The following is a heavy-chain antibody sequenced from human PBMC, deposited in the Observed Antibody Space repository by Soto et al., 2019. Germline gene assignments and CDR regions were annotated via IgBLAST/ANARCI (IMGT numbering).Heavy chain of an antibody. CDR3: ARAIVVVPAAEDNWFDP. J-gene: IGHJ5*02. CDR1: GGSISSYY. Sequence: QVQLQESGPGLVKPWETLSLTCTVSGGSISSYYWSWIRQPPGKGLEWIGYIYYSGSTNYNPSLKSRVTISVDTSKNQFSLKLSSVTAADTAVYYCARAIVVVPAAEDNWFDPWGQGTLVTVSS. D-gene: IGHD2-2*01. V-gene: IGHV4-59*01. CDR2: IYYSGST.